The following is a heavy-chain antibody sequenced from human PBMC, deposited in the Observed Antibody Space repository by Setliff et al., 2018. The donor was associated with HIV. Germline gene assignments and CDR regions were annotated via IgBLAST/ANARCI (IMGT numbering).Heavy chain of an antibody. V-gene: IGHV4-39*01. CDR2: IYYSGSTYYYGGST. Sequence: SETLSLTCTVSGGSISSSIYYWGWIRQPPGKGLEWIGFIYYSGSTYYYGGSTYYNPSLKSRVTISVDTSKNQFSLKLSSVTAADTAVYYCASPASDSSTVNGADYWGQGTLVTVSS. CDR1: GGSISSSIYY. J-gene: IGHJ4*02. D-gene: IGHD6-13*01. CDR3: ASPASDSSTVNGADY.